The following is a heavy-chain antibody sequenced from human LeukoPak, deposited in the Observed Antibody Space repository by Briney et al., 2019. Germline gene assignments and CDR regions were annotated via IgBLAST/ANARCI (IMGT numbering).Heavy chain of an antibody. CDR3: ARHDHKNYYGSGTPTHFDY. V-gene: IGHV3-7*03. J-gene: IGHJ4*02. CDR1: GFTFSSYW. D-gene: IGHD3-10*01. CDR2: IKQDGSEK. Sequence: PGGSLRLSCAASGFTFSSYWMSWVRQAPGKGLEWVANIKQDGSEKYYVDSVKGRFTISRDNAKNSLYLQMNSLRAEDTAVYYCARHDHKNYYGSGTPTHFDYWGQGTLVTVSS.